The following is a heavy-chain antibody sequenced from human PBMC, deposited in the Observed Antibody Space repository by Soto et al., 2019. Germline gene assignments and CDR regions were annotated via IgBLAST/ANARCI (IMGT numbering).Heavy chain of an antibody. V-gene: IGHV3-74*01. CDR1: GFTFSSYW. D-gene: IGHD2-2*01. Sequence: EVQLLESGGGLVQPGGSLRLSCAASGFTFSSYWMHWVRQAPGKGLVWVSRINSDGSSTSYADSVKGRFTISRDNAKNTLYLQMNSLRAEDTAVYYCARDRTHPATQHPFDPWGQGTLVTVSS. J-gene: IGHJ5*02. CDR3: ARDRTHPATQHPFDP. CDR2: INSDGSST.